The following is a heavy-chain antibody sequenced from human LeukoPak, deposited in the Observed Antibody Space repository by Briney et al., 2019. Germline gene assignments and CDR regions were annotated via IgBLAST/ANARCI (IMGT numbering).Heavy chain of an antibody. CDR2: IYSGGKT. CDR3: ARDPRPIRHYYDCSGYHPAYFDL. J-gene: IGHJ2*01. Sequence: TGGSLRLSCAASGFTVSDSYMSWVRQAPGKGLEWVSIIYSGGKTYYADSVKGRFTISRDNSKNTLYLQMNSLRAEDTAVYYCARDPRPIRHYYDCSGYHPAYFDLWGRGTLVTVSS. V-gene: IGHV3-66*02. D-gene: IGHD3-22*01. CDR1: GFTVSDSY.